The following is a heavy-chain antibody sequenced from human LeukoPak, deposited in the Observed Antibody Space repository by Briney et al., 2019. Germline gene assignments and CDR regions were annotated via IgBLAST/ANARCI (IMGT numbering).Heavy chain of an antibody. Sequence: SETLSLTCAVYGGSFSGYYWSWIRQPPGKGLEWIGEINHSGSTNYNPSLKSRVTISVDTSKNQFSLKLSSVTAADTAVNYCAREADCSGGSCYYWGQGTLVTVSS. D-gene: IGHD2-15*01. J-gene: IGHJ4*02. CDR1: GGSFSGYY. V-gene: IGHV4-34*01. CDR3: AREADCSGGSCYY. CDR2: INHSGST.